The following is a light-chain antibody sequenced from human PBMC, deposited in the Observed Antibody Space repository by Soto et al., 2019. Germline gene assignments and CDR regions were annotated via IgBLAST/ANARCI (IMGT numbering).Light chain of an antibody. Sequence: DIQMTQSPSFLSASVGDRVTITCRASQAISNYLTWYQQKPGKAPDLLIFGATTLQSGVPSRFSGSGYGTDFTLTITSLQPEDVGVYYCQQCHAFPFTFGQGTRL. CDR2: GAT. CDR1: QAISNY. CDR3: QQCHAFPFT. V-gene: IGKV1-39*01. J-gene: IGKJ5*01.